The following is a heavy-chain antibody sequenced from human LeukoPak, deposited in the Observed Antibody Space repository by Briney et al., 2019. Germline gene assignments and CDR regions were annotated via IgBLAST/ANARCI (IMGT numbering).Heavy chain of an antibody. CDR3: ARVREAVGPTDLDY. J-gene: IGHJ4*02. CDR2: TRNKANSYTT. CDR1: GFTFSDHY. Sequence: PGGSLRLSCAASGFTFSDHYMDWVRQAPGKGLEWVGRTRNKANSYTTEYAASVKGRFTISRDESKNSLYLQMNSLKTEDTAVYYCARVREAVGPTDLDYWGQGTLVTVSS. D-gene: IGHD1-26*01. V-gene: IGHV3-72*01.